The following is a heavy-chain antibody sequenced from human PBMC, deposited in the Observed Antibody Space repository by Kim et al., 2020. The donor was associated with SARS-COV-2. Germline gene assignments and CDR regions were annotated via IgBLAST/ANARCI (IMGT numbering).Heavy chain of an antibody. CDR3: ARDNNANFDY. CDR2: ST. V-gene: IGHV4-59*01. Sequence: STNYNPPLKSRVTISVDTSKNQFSLKLSSVTAADTAVYYCARDNNANFDYWGQGTLVTVSS. D-gene: IGHD1-20*01. J-gene: IGHJ4*02.